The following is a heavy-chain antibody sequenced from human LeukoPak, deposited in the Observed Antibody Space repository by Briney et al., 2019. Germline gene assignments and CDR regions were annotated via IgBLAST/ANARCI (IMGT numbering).Heavy chain of an antibody. J-gene: IGHJ4*02. CDR1: GFTFSDYY. Sequence: GGSLRLSCAASGFTFSDYYMSWIRQAPGKGLEWVSYISSSGSTIYYADSVKGRFTTSRDNAKNSLYLQMNSLRAEDTAVYYCARDLTWGVIIYWGQGTLVTVSS. CDR3: ARDLTWGVIIY. V-gene: IGHV3-11*04. D-gene: IGHD3-10*01. CDR2: ISSSGSTI.